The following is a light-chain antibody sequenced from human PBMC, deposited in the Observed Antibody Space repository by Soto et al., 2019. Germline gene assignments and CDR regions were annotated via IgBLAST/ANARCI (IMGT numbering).Light chain of an antibody. CDR3: QQYKNWPPIT. Sequence: EIVMTQFPATLSAFPGDRITLSCRASQSVGTTVAWYQQKRGQAPRLLIYSVSTRATGIAARFSGSGSGTEFTLTVSTLQSKDSAVYYCQQYKNWPPITFGQGKRLEIK. J-gene: IGKJ5*01. CDR1: QSVGTT. V-gene: IGKV3-15*01. CDR2: SVS.